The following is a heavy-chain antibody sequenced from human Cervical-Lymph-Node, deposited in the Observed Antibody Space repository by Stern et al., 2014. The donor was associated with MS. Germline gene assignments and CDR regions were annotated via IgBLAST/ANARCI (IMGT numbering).Heavy chain of an antibody. J-gene: IGHJ4*02. D-gene: IGHD2-2*01. V-gene: IGHV5-51*03. CDR2: NYPRDPDI. CDR3: ARRMPPDY. Sequence: QLVQSGAEVRKPGESLKISCKASGYTFTDYWIGRVRQMPGEGLEGVGINYPRDPDITYSPSFQGHVPISADRAISTAYLPRSSLRAADTAIYYCARRMPPDYWGQGTLVTVSS. CDR1: GYTFTDYW.